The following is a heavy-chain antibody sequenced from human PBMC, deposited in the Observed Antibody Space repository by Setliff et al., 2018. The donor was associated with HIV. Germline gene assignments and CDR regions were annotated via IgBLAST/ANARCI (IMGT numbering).Heavy chain of an antibody. CDR1: GGSFSGYY. CDR2: LDHSGST. CDR3: AAWGPRYSYAPYFFDS. Sequence: SETLSLTCAVYGGSFSGYYWSWIRQPPGRGLEWIGELDHSGSTNYNPSLKSRVTISVDTSKNQFSLRLSSVTAADTAVYYCAAWGPRYSYAPYFFDSWGQGTLVTVSS. J-gene: IGHJ4*02. D-gene: IGHD5-18*01. V-gene: IGHV4-34*01.